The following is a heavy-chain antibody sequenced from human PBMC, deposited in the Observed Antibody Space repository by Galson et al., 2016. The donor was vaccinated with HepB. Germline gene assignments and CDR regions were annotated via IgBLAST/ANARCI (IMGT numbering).Heavy chain of an antibody. CDR2: SNAGGNNR. D-gene: IGHD3/OR15-3a*01. J-gene: IGHJ4*02. CDR1: GFTFSTYP. V-gene: IGHV3-23*01. CDR3: VKYVGLDGFDY. Sequence: SLRLSCAASGFTFSTYPRGWVRQATGKGPQWVPGSNAGGNNRYYSDSVKGRFAISRDNSKNTLYLQLDSLRGEDTAVYYCVKYVGLDGFDYWGQGTLVIVSS.